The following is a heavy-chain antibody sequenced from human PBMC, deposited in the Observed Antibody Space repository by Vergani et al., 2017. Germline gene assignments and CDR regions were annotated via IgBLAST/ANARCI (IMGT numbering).Heavy chain of an antibody. Sequence: QVQLVQSGAEVKKPGASVKVSCQASGYTFTSYYIHWVRQAPGQGLEWMGIINPSGGSTNYAQKFQGRVTMTRDTSTSTVFMELSSLRSADTAVYYCARGCGSTSCYKRGEDWFDPWVQGTLVTVSS. CDR2: INPSGGST. V-gene: IGHV1-46*01. D-gene: IGHD2-2*02. CDR3: ARGCGSTSCYKRGEDWFDP. CDR1: GYTFTSYY. J-gene: IGHJ5*02.